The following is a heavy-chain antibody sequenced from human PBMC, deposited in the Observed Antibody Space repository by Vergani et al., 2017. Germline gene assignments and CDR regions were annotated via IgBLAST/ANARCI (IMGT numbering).Heavy chain of an antibody. J-gene: IGHJ3*02. Sequence: QVQLVESGGGVVQPGRSLRLSCAASGFTFSSYGMHWVRQAPGKGLEWVAVIWYDGSNKYYADSVKGRFTISRDNSKTTLYLQMNSVRAEDTAVDYCARDGLEAYCGGDCHAGDAFDIWGQGTMVTVSS. CDR2: IWYDGSNK. D-gene: IGHD2-21*02. CDR3: ARDGLEAYCGGDCHAGDAFDI. CDR1: GFTFSSYG. V-gene: IGHV3-33*01.